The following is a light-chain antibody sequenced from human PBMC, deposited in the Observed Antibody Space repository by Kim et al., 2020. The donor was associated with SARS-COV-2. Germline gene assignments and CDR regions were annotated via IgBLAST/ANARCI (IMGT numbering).Light chain of an antibody. Sequence: GQSITISGTGTINDIGTYNYVSWYQLQPDKAPKLIIYDVTNRPSGVSDRFSGSKSANTASLSISGLQAEDEADYYCGSYTSSATLIFGGGTQLTVL. J-gene: IGLJ2*01. V-gene: IGLV2-14*04. CDR2: DVT. CDR1: INDIGTYNY. CDR3: GSYTSSATLI.